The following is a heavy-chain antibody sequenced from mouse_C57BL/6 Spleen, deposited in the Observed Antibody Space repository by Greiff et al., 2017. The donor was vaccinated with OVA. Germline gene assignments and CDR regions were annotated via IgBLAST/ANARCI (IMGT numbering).Heavy chain of an antibody. V-gene: IGHV7-3*01. J-gene: IGHJ4*01. CDR2: IRNKANGYTT. Sequence: VQLKESGGGLVQPGGSLSLSCAASGFTFTDYYMSWVRQPPGKALEWLGFIRNKANGYTTEYSASVKGRFTISRDNSPSILYLQMNALRAEDSASYYCASTGLYAMDYWGQGTSVTVSS. CDR3: ASTGLYAMDY. CDR1: GFTFTDYY.